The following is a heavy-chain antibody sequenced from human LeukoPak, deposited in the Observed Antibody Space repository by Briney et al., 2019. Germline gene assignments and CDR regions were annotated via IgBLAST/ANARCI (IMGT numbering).Heavy chain of an antibody. CDR2: IHSGGST. J-gene: IGHJ4*02. CDR3: AKAPVTTCSGAYCYPFDY. V-gene: IGHV3-53*01. Sequence: PGGSLRLSCAASGFTVSDNYMSWVRQAPGKGLEWVPVIHSGGSTYYADSVKGRFTISRDSSKNTLYLQMNSLRAGDAAVYYCAKAPVTTCSGAYCYPFDYWSQGTLVTVSS. CDR1: GFTVSDNY. D-gene: IGHD2-15*01.